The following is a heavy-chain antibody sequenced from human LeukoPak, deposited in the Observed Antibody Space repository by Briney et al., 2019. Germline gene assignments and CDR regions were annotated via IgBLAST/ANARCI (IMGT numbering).Heavy chain of an antibody. J-gene: IGHJ4*02. CDR2: IYYSGST. CDR1: GGSISSSSYY. CDR3: ARHETDSSGYTFDY. V-gene: IGHV4-39*01. Sequence: SETLSLTCTVSGGSISSSSYYWGWIRQPPGKGLEWIGSIYYSGSTYYNPSLKSRVTISVDTSKNQFSLKLSPVTAADTAVYYCARHETDSSGYTFDYWGQGTLVTVSS. D-gene: IGHD3-22*01.